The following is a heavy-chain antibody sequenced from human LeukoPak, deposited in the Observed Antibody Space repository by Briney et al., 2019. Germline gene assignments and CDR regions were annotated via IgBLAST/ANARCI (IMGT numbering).Heavy chain of an antibody. Sequence: PGGSLRLSCAASGFTFSSYSMNWVRQAPGKGLEWVSSISSSSSYIYYADSVKGRFTISRDNAKNSLYLQMNSLRAEDTAVYYCARSLATTLVADYYYYMDVWGKGTTVTVSS. D-gene: IGHD1-26*01. V-gene: IGHV3-21*01. CDR2: ISSSSSYI. CDR1: GFTFSSYS. CDR3: ARSLATTLVADYYYYMDV. J-gene: IGHJ6*03.